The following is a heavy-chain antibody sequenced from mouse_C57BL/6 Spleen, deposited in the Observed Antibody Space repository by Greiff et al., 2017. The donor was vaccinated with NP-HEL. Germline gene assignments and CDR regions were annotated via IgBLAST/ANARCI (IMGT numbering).Heavy chain of an antibody. Sequence: QVHVKQSGAELVKPGASVKMSCKASGYTFTTYPIEWMKQNHGKSLEWIGNFHPYNDDTKYNEKFKGKATLTVEKSSSTVYLELSRLTSDGSAVYYCARGGDYDGYFDVWGTGTTVTVSS. CDR2: FHPYNDDT. CDR1: GYTFTTYP. J-gene: IGHJ1*03. D-gene: IGHD2-4*01. CDR3: ARGGDYDGYFDV. V-gene: IGHV1-47*01.